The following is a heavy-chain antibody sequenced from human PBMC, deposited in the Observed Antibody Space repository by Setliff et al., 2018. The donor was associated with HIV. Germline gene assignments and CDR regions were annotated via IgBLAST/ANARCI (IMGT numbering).Heavy chain of an antibody. Sequence: GPSVKVSCKASGYTFTGSFMHWVRQAPGQGLEWMGWINCNSGGTYYAQNFQGRVTMTRDTSINTAYMELSRLRSDDTAVYYCARDDHGDPFDYWGQGTLVTVSS. V-gene: IGHV1-2*02. CDR3: ARDDHGDPFDY. D-gene: IGHD4-17*01. CDR2: INCNSGGT. J-gene: IGHJ4*02. CDR1: GYTFTGSF.